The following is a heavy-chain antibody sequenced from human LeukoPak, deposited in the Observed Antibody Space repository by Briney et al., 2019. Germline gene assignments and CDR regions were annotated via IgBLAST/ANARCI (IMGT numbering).Heavy chain of an antibody. CDR3: TRDALYGHPSYSYMDV. Sequence: GGSLRLSCAASGFTFNGVWMSWVRQAPGEGLGWVSNIKQDGRDIYYLGSVRGRFTISRDNEMNSLYLQMNSLRAEDTAVYYRTRDALYGHPSYSYMDVWGKGTTVTVSS. CDR1: GFTFNGVW. V-gene: IGHV3-7*01. J-gene: IGHJ6*03. CDR2: IKQDGRDI. D-gene: IGHD4-17*01.